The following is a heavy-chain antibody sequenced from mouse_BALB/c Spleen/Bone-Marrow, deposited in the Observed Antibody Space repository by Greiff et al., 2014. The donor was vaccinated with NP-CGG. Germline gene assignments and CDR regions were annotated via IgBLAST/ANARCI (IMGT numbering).Heavy chain of an antibody. V-gene: IGHV6-6*02. CDR2: IRLKSNNYAT. J-gene: IGHJ3*01. CDR1: GFTFSNYW. Sequence: LQQSGGGLVQPGGSMKLSCFASGFTFSNYWMNWVRQSPEKGLEWVAEIRLKSNNYATHYAKSVKGRFTISRDDSKSSVYLQMNNLRAEDTGIYFCTTGFAYWGQGTLVTVSA. CDR3: TTGFAY.